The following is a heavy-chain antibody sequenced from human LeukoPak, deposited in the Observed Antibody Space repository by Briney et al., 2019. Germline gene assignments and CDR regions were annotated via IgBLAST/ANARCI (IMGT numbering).Heavy chain of an antibody. V-gene: IGHV3-21*04. J-gene: IGHJ4*02. Sequence: GGSLRLSCAASAFSLNAYNVNWVRQAPGKGLEWVSSISYTGTYIYYADSVKGRFTISRDNAQNSLYLQMNSLRAEDTAIYYCVRDRGTYRPIDYWGQGTLVTVSS. CDR3: VRDRGTYRPIDY. CDR2: ISYTGTYI. CDR1: AFSLNAYN. D-gene: IGHD1-26*01.